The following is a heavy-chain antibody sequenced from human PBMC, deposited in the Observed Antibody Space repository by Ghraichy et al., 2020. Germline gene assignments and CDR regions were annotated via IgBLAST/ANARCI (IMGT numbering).Heavy chain of an antibody. Sequence: ETLSLTCTVSGGSISSYYWSWIRQPPGKGLEWIGYIYYSGSTNYNPSLKSRVTISVDTSKNQFSLKLSSVTAADTAVYYCARRQQLGGRGYSYGYYYYYGMDVWGQGTTVTVSS. V-gene: IGHV4-59*08. CDR2: IYYSGST. CDR3: ARRQQLGGRGYSYGYYYYYGMDV. D-gene: IGHD5-18*01. J-gene: IGHJ6*02. CDR1: GGSISSYY.